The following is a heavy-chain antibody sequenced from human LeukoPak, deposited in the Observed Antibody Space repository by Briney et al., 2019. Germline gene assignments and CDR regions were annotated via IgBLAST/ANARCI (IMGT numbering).Heavy chain of an antibody. V-gene: IGHV3-66*01. Sequence: PGGSLRLSCAASGLTFSGTYMNWVRQAPGKGLEWVSLIYSGGGTYYADSVKGRFTISRDNSKNTLYLQMNSLRAEDTAVYYCARNYYDSSAYYYFDYWGQGTLVTVSS. CDR1: GLTFSGTY. CDR2: IYSGGGT. CDR3: ARNYYDSSAYYYFDY. J-gene: IGHJ4*02. D-gene: IGHD3-22*01.